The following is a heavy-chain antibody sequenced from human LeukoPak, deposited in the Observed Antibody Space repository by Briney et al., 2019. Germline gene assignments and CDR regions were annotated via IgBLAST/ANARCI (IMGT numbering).Heavy chain of an antibody. Sequence: GGSLRLSCAASGFTFSSYEMNWVRQAPGKGLEWVSYISSSGSTIYYADSVKGRFTISRDNAKNSLYLQMNSLRAEDTAVYYCARLGDYYGSGSYHGWFDLWGQGTLVTVSS. CDR2: ISSSGSTI. CDR1: GFTFSSYE. V-gene: IGHV3-48*03. CDR3: ARLGDYYGSGSYHGWFDL. D-gene: IGHD3-10*01. J-gene: IGHJ5*02.